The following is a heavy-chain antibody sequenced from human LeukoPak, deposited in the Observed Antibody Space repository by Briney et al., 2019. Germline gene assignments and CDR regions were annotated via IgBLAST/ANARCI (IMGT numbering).Heavy chain of an antibody. V-gene: IGHV3-7*02. Sequence: GGSLRLSCAASGFTFSNYAIHWVRQAPGEGLEWVANINPDGGEERYVDSVKGRFVISRDNAKNSLYLQMNSLRAEDTAVYYCAIWGADQNYWGQGTLVTVSS. CDR2: INPDGGEE. J-gene: IGHJ4*02. CDR1: GFTFSNYA. CDR3: AIWGADQNY. D-gene: IGHD3-16*01.